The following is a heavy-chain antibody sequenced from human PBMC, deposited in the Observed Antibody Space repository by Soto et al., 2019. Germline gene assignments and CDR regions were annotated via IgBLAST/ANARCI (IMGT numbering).Heavy chain of an antibody. CDR3: ARDPIVATSNEWNFYYMDV. V-gene: IGHV3-21*01. Sequence: GGSLRLSCAASGFTFSSYSMNWVRQAPGKGLEWVSSISSSSSYIYYADSVKGRFTISRDNAKNSLYLQMNSLRAEDTAVYYCARDPIVATSNEWNFYYMDVWGKGTTVTVSS. CDR2: ISSSSSYI. J-gene: IGHJ6*03. D-gene: IGHD5-12*01. CDR1: GFTFSSYS.